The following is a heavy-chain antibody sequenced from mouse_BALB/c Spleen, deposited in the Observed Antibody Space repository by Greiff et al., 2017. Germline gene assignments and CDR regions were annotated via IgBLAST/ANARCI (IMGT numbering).Heavy chain of an antibody. J-gene: IGHJ2*01. CDR3: ARAYDYDGGFDY. CDR2: ISDGGSYT. Sequence: EVQLVESGGGLVKPGGSLKLSCAASGFTFSDYYMYWVRQTPEKRLEWVATISDGGSYTYYPDSVKGRFTISRDNAKNNLYLQMSSLKSEDTAMYYCARAYDYDGGFDYWGQGTTLTVSS. D-gene: IGHD2-4*01. CDR1: GFTFSDYY. V-gene: IGHV5-4*02.